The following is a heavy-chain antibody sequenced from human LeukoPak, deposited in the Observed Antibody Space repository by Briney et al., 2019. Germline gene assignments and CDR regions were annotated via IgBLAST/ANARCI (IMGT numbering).Heavy chain of an antibody. CDR3: ARGFWRDGMDV. J-gene: IGHJ6*02. V-gene: IGHV3-21*04. D-gene: IGHD3-3*01. CDR2: ISSSSSYI. Sequence: GGSLRLSCAASGFTFSSYAMHWVRQAPGKGLEWVSSISSSSSYIYYADSVKGRFTISRDNSKNTLYLQMNSLRAEDTAVYYCARGFWRDGMDVWGQGTTVTVSS. CDR1: GFTFSSYA.